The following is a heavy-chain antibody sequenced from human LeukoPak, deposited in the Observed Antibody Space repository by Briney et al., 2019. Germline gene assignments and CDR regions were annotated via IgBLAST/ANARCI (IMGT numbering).Heavy chain of an antibody. CDR3: ARVSGRLERQSDLDY. V-gene: IGHV3-21*01. CDR1: GFTFTSYS. D-gene: IGHD1-1*01. CDR2: ISGDSTYI. Sequence: GGSLRLSCAASGFTFTSYSMNWVRQAPGKGLEWVSSISGDSTYIYNAGSVKGRFTISRDNAQASLYLQMNSLRADDTAVYYCARVSGRLERQSDLDYWGQGTLVIVSS. J-gene: IGHJ4*02.